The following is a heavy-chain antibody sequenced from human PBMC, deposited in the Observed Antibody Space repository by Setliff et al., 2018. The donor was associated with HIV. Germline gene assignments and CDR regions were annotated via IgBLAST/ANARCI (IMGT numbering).Heavy chain of an antibody. CDR3: ARKEYQLLHAFDI. CDR2: IIPVLDMP. J-gene: IGHJ3*02. V-gene: IGHV1-69*10. Sequence: SVKVSCKSSGGTFDNYPISWVRQAPGQGLEWMGGIIPVLDMPHYAQKFQGRVTMTADKSTNTAYMEVTSLRSEDTAVYYCARKEYQLLHAFDIWGQGTMVTVSS. D-gene: IGHD2-2*01. CDR1: GGTFDNYP.